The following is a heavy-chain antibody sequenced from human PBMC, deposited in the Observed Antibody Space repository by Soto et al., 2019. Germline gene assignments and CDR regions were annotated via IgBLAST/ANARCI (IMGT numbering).Heavy chain of an antibody. D-gene: IGHD4-4*01. J-gene: IGHJ6*02. V-gene: IGHV4-31*03. CDR1: GGSISSGGHY. CDR2: IYYSGST. CDR3: ARDTDYSNRYYGMDV. Sequence: TLSLTCTVSGGSISSGGHYWSWIRQHPGKGLEWIGYIYYSGSTYYNPSLKSRVTISVDTSKNQFSLKLSSVTAADTAVYCCARDTDYSNRYYGMDVWGQGTTVTV.